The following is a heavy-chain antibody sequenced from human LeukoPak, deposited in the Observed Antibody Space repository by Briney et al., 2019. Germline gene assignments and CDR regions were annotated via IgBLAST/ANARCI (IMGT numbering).Heavy chain of an antibody. J-gene: IGHJ6*02. CDR1: GFTFSAYY. CDR3: ARAGCSTSCSKNYYYYAMDV. D-gene: IGHD2-2*01. V-gene: IGHV3-11*01. Sequence: PGGSLRLSCAASGFTFSAYYVTWIRQAPGKGLEWVSDISSSGSTIYYADSVKGRFTISRDNAKNSLYLQMNSLTAEDTAVYYCARAGCSTSCSKNYYYYAMDVWGQGTTVTVSS. CDR2: ISSSGSTI.